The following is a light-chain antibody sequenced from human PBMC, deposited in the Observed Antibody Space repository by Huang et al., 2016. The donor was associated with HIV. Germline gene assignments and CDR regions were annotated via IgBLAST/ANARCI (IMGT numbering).Light chain of an antibody. CDR1: QSMSSY. CDR2: AAA. V-gene: IGKV1-39*01. CDR3: QQSYSTLWT. J-gene: IGKJ1*01. Sequence: DIQMTQSPSSLSASVGDRVTITCRASQSMSSYLNWYQQKPGKAPKLLISAAASLQSGVPSRFSGSGSGTDFTLTISSLQPEDFATYYCQQSYSTLWTFGQGTRVEIK.